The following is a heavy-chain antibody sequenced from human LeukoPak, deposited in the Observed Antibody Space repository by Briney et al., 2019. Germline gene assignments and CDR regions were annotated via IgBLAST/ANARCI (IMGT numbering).Heavy chain of an antibody. CDR1: GFTFSSYE. Sequence: PGGSLRLSCAASGFTFSSYEMNWVRQAPGKGLEWVAVISYDGSNKYYADSVKGRFTISRDNSKNTLYLQMNSLRAEDTAVYYCARDHGRSRYSSGWYGCFDYWGQGTLVTVSS. CDR3: ARDHGRSRYSSGWYGCFDY. J-gene: IGHJ4*02. CDR2: ISYDGSNK. V-gene: IGHV3-30*04. D-gene: IGHD6-19*01.